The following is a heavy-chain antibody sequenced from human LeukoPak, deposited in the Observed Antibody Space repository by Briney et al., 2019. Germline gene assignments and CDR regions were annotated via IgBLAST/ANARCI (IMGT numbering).Heavy chain of an antibody. D-gene: IGHD3-16*01. J-gene: IGHJ3*01. V-gene: IGHV4-59*08. CDR2: IYYSGST. CDR1: GGSISSYY. Sequence: SETLSPTCTVSGGSISSYYWGWVRQPPGKGLEWIGYIYYSGSTNYNPSLKSRVTMSVDTSKNEFSLRLSSVTAADTAVYYCAHFRGGAFDFWGRGTMVTVSS. CDR3: AHFRGGAFDF.